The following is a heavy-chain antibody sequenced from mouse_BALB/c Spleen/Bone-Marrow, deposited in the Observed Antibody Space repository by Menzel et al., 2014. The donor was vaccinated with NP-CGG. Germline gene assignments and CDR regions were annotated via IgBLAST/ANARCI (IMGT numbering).Heavy chain of an antibody. CDR3: AAITTVAY. J-gene: IGHJ3*01. CDR2: ISGGDTYT. D-gene: IGHD1-1*01. CDR1: GFTFSSYG. V-gene: IGHV5-9-2*01. Sequence: EVKLMESGGGLVKPGGSLKLSCAASGFTFSSYGMSWVRQTPEKRLEWVATISGGDTYTYYPDRVRGRFTISRDNAKNNLYLQMSSLRSEDTALYYCAAITTVAYWGRGTLVTVSA.